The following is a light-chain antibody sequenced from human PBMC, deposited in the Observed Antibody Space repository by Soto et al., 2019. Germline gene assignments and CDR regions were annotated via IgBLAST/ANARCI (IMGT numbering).Light chain of an antibody. CDR1: QSISSN. V-gene: IGKV3-20*01. CDR3: QRYGSSPT. CDR2: GAA. J-gene: IGKJ1*01. Sequence: ERVMTRSPATLSVSPGERATLSCRASQSISSNLAWYQQKPGQAPRLLIFGAATRAADIPDRFSGSGSGTDFTLTISRLEPEDFAVYYCQRYGSSPTFGQGTKVDIK.